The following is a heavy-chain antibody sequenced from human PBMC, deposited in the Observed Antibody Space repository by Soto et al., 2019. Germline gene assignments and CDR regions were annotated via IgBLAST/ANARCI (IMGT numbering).Heavy chain of an antibody. J-gene: IGHJ5*02. CDR1: GGSISSSSYY. V-gene: IGHV4-39*01. D-gene: IGHD2-8*01. CDR3: ARPIGYCTNGVCHNREYNWFDP. CDR2: IYYSGST. Sequence: PSETLSLTCTVSGGSISSSSYYWGWIRQPPGKGLEWIGSIYYSGSTYYNPSLKSRVTISVDTSKNQFSLKLSSVTAADTAVYYCARPIGYCTNGVCHNREYNWFDPWGQGTLVTVSS.